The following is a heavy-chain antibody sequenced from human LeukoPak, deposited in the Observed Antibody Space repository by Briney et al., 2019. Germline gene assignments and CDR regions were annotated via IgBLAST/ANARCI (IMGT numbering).Heavy chain of an antibody. Sequence: KISCKGSGYSFTSYWIGWVRQAPGQGLEWMGGIIPIFGTANYAQKLQGRVTITADKSTSTAYMELSSLRSEDRAVYYCARDYQGVTVGFDPWGQGTLVTVSS. CDR3: ARDYQGVTVGFDP. D-gene: IGHD3-10*01. V-gene: IGHV1-69*06. CDR2: IIPIFGTA. J-gene: IGHJ5*02. CDR1: GYSFTSYW.